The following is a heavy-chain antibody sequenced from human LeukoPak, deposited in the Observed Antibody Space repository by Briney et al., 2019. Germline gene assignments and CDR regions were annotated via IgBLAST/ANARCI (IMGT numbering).Heavy chain of an antibody. CDR1: GGSISGSVYY. CDR2: ICYNGNT. D-gene: IGHD3-22*01. V-gene: IGHV4-39*01. Sequence: SETLSLTCTVSGGSISGSVYYWGWIRQPPGKGLEWIGSICYNGNTYYNPSLKSRVTIFVDTSKNQFSLKLSSVTAADTAVYYCARRHLKRGEYYYDSSGHYYVTLKSYYFDYWGQGTLVTVSS. CDR3: ARRHLKRGEYYYDSSGHYYVTLKSYYFDY. J-gene: IGHJ4*02.